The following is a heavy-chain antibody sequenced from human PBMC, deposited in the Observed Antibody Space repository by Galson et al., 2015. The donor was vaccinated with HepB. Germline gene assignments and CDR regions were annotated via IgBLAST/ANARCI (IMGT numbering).Heavy chain of an antibody. CDR1: GFTFSSYG. D-gene: IGHD2/OR15-2a*01. CDR3: VRGTTAPDY. V-gene: IGHV3-23*01. CDR2: ISRAGDTS. J-gene: IGHJ4*02. Sequence: SLRLSCAASGFTFSSYGMSWVRQAPGKGLECVAAISRAGDTSDYAESVKGRFTVSRDSSKSTRYLQMNGLRAEDTARYYCVRGTTAPDYWAQGTLVTVSS.